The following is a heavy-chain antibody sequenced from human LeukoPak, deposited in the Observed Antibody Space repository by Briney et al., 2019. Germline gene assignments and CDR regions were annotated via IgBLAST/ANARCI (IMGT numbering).Heavy chain of an antibody. CDR2: INPNSGGT. J-gene: IGHJ3*02. V-gene: IGHV1-2*02. D-gene: IGHD7-27*01. CDR1: GYTFTGYY. Sequence: GASVKVSCKASGYTFTGYYMHWVRQAPGQGLEWMGCINPNSGGTNYAQKFQGRVTITRDTSISTAYMELSRLRSDDTAVYYCARDGDAGAFDIWGQGTIVSVSS. CDR3: ARDGDAGAFDI.